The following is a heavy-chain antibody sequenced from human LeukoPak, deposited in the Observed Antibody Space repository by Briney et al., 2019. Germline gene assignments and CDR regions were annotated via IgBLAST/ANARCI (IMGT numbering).Heavy chain of an antibody. Sequence: GGSLRLSCAASGFTFSSYWMHWVRQAPGKGLVWVSRINNDGSSISYADSVKGRFTISRDNSKNTLYLQMNSLRAEDTAVYYCARGGVYGDPNWFDPWGQGTLVTVSS. CDR3: ARGGVYGDPNWFDP. CDR1: GFTFSSYW. V-gene: IGHV3-74*01. D-gene: IGHD4-17*01. J-gene: IGHJ5*02. CDR2: INNDGSSI.